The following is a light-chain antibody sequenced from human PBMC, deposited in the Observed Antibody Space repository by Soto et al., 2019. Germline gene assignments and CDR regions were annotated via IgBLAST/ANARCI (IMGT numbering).Light chain of an antibody. Sequence: EIVLTQSPGTLSLSPGERATLSCRASQSVSSSYLAWYQQKPGQAPRLLIYGASTRATGIPARFSGSGSGTEFTLTISSLQSEDFAVYYCQQYNNWPPGTFGQGTKVDI. V-gene: IGKV3-15*01. J-gene: IGKJ1*01. CDR3: QQYNNWPPGT. CDR1: QSVSSSY. CDR2: GAS.